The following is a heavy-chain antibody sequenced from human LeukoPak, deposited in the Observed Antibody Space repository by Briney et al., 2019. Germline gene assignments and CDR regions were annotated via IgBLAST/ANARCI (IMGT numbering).Heavy chain of an antibody. CDR1: GGSISSYY. CDR3: ARDRPTYYYDSSGYLDY. Sequence: KPSETLSLTCTVSGGSISSYYWSWIRQPLGKGLEWIGYIYYSGSTNYNPSLKSRVTISVDTSKNQFSLKLSSVTAADTAVYYCARDRPTYYYDSSGYLDYWGQGTLVTVSS. CDR2: IYYSGST. V-gene: IGHV4-59*01. D-gene: IGHD3-22*01. J-gene: IGHJ4*02.